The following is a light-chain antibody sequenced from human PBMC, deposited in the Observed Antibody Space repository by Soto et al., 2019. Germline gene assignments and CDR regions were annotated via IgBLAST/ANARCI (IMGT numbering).Light chain of an antibody. CDR1: QSVSSSY. J-gene: IGKJ3*01. CDR3: QQFGSSPLFT. V-gene: IGKV3-20*01. Sequence: EIVLTQSPGTLSLSPGERATLSCRASQSVSSSYLAWYQQKPGQAPRLLIYGASSRATGIPDRFSGSGSGTEFTLTISRLEPEDFAVYYCQQFGSSPLFTFGPGTKWMSN. CDR2: GAS.